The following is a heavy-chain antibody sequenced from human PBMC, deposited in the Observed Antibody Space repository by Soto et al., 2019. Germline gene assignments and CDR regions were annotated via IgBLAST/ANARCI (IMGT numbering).Heavy chain of an antibody. CDR2: IYWDDDH. V-gene: IGHV2-5*02. J-gene: IGHJ4*02. CDR1: GFSLSTSGVG. D-gene: IGHD6-13*01. CDR3: AREVYSSTYFDS. Sequence: QITLKESGPTLVRPTQTLTLTCTFSGFSLSTSGVGVGWIRQPLGKALEWLALIYWDDDHRYSPSLRTRLTITKDTSKNHVFLTMTKLDPADTATYYCAREVYSSTYFDSWGQGTLVTVSS.